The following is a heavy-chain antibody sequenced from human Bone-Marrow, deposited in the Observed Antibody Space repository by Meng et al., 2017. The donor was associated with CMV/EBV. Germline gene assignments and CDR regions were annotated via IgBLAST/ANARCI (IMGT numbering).Heavy chain of an antibody. Sequence: SETLSLTCAVYGGSFSGYYWSWIRQPPGKGLEWIGEINHSGSTNYNPSLKSRVTISVDTSKNQFSLKLSSVTAADTAVYYCARTGTGNSIWGYYFDYWGQGPLVPVSS. J-gene: IGHJ4*02. V-gene: IGHV4-34*01. CDR3: ARTGTGNSIWGYYFDY. D-gene: IGHD4-23*01. CDR2: INHSGST. CDR1: GGSFSGYY.